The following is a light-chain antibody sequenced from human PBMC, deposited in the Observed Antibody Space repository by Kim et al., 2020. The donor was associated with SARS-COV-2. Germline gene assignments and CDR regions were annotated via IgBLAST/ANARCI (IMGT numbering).Light chain of an antibody. CDR3: MQVTHWPPYT. J-gene: IGKJ2*01. CDR1: QGLVHSDGNIY. Sequence: DVVMTQSPLSLPVTLGQPASISCRSSQGLVHSDGNIYLNWFQQRPGQSPRRLIYRVSNRDSGVPDRFSGSGSATDFTLEISRVEAEDVGLYYCMQVTHWPPYTFGQGTKLEI. CDR2: RVS. V-gene: IGKV2-30*02.